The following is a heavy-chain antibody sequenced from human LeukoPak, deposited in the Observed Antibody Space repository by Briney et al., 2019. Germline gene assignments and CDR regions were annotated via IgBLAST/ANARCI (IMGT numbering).Heavy chain of an antibody. CDR3: ARHLSIFGVVTPPYFDY. D-gene: IGHD3-3*01. V-gene: IGHV4-30-2*01. CDR1: GGSISSGGYS. CDR2: IYHSGST. Sequence: SETLSLTCAVSGGSISSGGYSWSWIRQPPGKGLEWIGYIYHSGSTYYNPSLKSRVTISVDRSKNQFSLKLSSVTAADTAVYYCARHLSIFGVVTPPYFDYWGQGTLVTVSS. J-gene: IGHJ4*02.